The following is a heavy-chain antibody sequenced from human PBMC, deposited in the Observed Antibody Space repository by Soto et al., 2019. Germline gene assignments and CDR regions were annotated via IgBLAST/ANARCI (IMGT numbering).Heavy chain of an antibody. CDR3: SDWRAGGPVNLDH. CDR2: IDVLDGA. D-gene: IGHD2-15*01. CDR1: GLSFNNYA. V-gene: IGHV3-23*01. Sequence: EVQILESGGDLVQPGGTLRLSCVVSGLSFNNYAMSWVRHAPGKGLEFVSTIDVLDGAWFSDSVRGRLAISRDVSRNTVYLQMSSLRVEDTAIYFCSDWRAGGPVNLDHWGPGTRVTVSS. J-gene: IGHJ4*02.